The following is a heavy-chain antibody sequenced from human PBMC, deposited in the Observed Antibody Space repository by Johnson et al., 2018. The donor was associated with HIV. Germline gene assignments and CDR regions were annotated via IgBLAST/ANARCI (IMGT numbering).Heavy chain of an antibody. V-gene: IGHV3-30*03. D-gene: IGHD3-10*01. Sequence: QEQLVESGGGVVQPGRSLRLSCAASGFTFSSYGMHWVRQAPGKGLEWVAVISYDGSNKYYADSVKGRFTISRDNAKNSLYLQMNSLRAEDTALYYCARERSLVRGVMPGAFDIWGQGTMVTVSS. CDR1: GFTFSSYG. CDR3: ARERSLVRGVMPGAFDI. CDR2: ISYDGSNK. J-gene: IGHJ3*02.